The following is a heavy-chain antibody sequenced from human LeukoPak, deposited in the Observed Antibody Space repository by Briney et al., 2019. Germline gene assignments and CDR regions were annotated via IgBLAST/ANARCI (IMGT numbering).Heavy chain of an antibody. CDR1: GFTFSSYW. CDR3: AKEPLSGSHLFRH. CDR2: IKQDGSEK. D-gene: IGHD1-26*01. Sequence: GGSLRLSCAASGFTFSSYWMSWVRQAPGKGLEWVANIKQDGSEKYYVDSVKGRFTISRDNAKNSLYLQMNSLRAEDTAVYYCAKEPLSGSHLFRHWGQGTLVTVSS. V-gene: IGHV3-7*03. J-gene: IGHJ1*01.